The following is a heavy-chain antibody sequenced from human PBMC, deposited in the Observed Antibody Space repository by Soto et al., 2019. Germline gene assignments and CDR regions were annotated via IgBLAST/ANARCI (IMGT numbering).Heavy chain of an antibody. CDR2: IYHSGST. CDR3: AAVDYYYGSGSRVGLDV. Sequence: SETLSLTCTVSGGSISSSSYYWGWIRQPPGKGLEWIGSIYHSGSTYYNPSLKSRVTISVDKSKNQFSLNLSSVTAADTAIYYCAAVDYYYGSGSRVGLDVWGQGTTVTVSS. D-gene: IGHD3-10*01. CDR1: GGSISSSSYY. J-gene: IGHJ6*02. V-gene: IGHV4-39*07.